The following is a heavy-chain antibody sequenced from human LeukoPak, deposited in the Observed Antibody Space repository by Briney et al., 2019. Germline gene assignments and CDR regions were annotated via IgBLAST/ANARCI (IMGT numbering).Heavy chain of an antibody. J-gene: IGHJ4*02. Sequence: GGSLRLSCAASGFTFSSYGMHWVRQAPGKGLEWVAFIRYDGSNKYYADSVKGRFTISRDNSKNTLYLQMNSLRAEDTAVYYCAKDLDSSSSGSDYWGQGTLVTVSS. CDR3: AKDLDSSSSGSDY. D-gene: IGHD6-6*01. V-gene: IGHV3-30*02. CDR2: IRYDGSNK. CDR1: GFTFSSYG.